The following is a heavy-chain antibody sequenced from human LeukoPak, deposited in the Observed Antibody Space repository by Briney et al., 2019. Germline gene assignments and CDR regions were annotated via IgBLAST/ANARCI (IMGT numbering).Heavy chain of an antibody. D-gene: IGHD3-3*01. CDR3: ARGDFWSGYLDY. CDR2: IYYSGST. J-gene: IGHJ4*02. CDR1: GGSISSGGYY. Sequence: SETLSLTCTVSGGSISSGGYYWSWIRQHPGKGLEWIGYIYYSGSTYYNPSLKSRVTISVDTSKNQFSLKLSSVTAADTAVYYCARGDFWSGYLDYWGQGTLVTVSS. V-gene: IGHV4-31*03.